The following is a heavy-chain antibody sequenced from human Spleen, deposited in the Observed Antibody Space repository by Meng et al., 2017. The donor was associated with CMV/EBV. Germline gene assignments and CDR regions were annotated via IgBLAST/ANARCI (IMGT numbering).Heavy chain of an antibody. J-gene: IGHJ6*02. D-gene: IGHD3-22*01. CDR1: GFTFSSYA. V-gene: IGHV3-30-3*01. CDR3: AKDLTYFPANSGSIKPYYYYAMDV. Sequence: GGSLRLSCAASGFTFSSYAMHWVRQAPGKGLEWVAVISYDGSNKYYSDSVKGRFTVSRGNSQNTLFLQMNGLRAEDTAVYYCAKDLTYFPANSGSIKPYYYYAMDVWGQGTTVTVSS. CDR2: ISYDGSNK.